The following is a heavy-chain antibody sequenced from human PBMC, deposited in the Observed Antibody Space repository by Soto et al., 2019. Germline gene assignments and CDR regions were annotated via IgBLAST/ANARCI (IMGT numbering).Heavy chain of an antibody. J-gene: IGHJ4*02. CDR3: ARGSTAAVLRFLEWSLYYFDY. CDR1: GYTFTSYD. CDR2: MNPNSGNT. D-gene: IGHD3-3*01. Sequence: GESLKISCKASGYTFTSYDINWVRQATGQGLEWMGWMNPNSGNTGYAQKFQGRVTMTRNTSISTAYMELSSLRSEDTAVYYCARGSTAAVLRFLEWSLYYFDYWGQGTLVTVSS. V-gene: IGHV1-8*01.